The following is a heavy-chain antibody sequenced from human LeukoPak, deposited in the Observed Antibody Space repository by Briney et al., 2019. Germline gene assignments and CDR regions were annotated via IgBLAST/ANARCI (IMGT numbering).Heavy chain of an antibody. Sequence: ALVKVSCKASGYTFTSYGISWVRQAPGQGLEWMGWISAYNGNTNYAQKLQGRVTMTTDTSTSTAYMELRSLRSDDTALYYCARSIGSSSWNNVDYWGQGTLVTVSS. V-gene: IGHV1-18*01. CDR3: ARSIGSSSWNNVDY. CDR1: GYTFTSYG. CDR2: ISAYNGNT. J-gene: IGHJ4*02. D-gene: IGHD6-13*01.